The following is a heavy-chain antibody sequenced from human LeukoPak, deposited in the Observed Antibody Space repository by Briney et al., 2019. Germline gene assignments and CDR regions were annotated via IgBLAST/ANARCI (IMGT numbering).Heavy chain of an antibody. CDR2: INTPGGST. CDR1: GFTVSSNY. J-gene: IGHJ4*02. CDR3: ARDKSSGYYYFDY. V-gene: IGHV3-53*01. D-gene: IGHD3-22*01. Sequence: PGGSLRLSCAASGFTVSSNYMSWVRQAPGKGLEWVSAINTPGGSTYYADSVKGRFTISRDNSKNTLYLQMNSLRAEDTALYYCARDKSSGYYYFDYWGQGTLVTVSS.